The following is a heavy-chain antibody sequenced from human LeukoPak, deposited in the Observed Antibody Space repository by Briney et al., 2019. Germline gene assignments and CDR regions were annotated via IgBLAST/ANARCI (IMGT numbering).Heavy chain of an antibody. V-gene: IGHV3-23*01. D-gene: IGHD3-10*01. J-gene: IGHJ4*02. CDR3: AKVLGFGELLFYYFDY. CDR1: GFAFSSYA. CDR2: ISGSGGST. Sequence: GGSPRLSCAASGFAFSSYAMNWVRQAPGKGLEWVSAISGSGGSTYYADSVKGRFTISRDNSKNTLYLQMNSLRAEDTAVYYCAKVLGFGELLFYYFDYWGQGTLVTVSS.